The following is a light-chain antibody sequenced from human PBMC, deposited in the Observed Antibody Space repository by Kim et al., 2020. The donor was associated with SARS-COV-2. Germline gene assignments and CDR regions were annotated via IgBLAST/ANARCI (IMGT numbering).Light chain of an antibody. CDR2: DAS. V-gene: IGKV3-15*01. Sequence: EIVMTQSPATLSVSPGERATLSCRASQSVSSNFAWYQQKPGQAPRLLIYDASSRATGIPATFSGSGSGTECTLTISSPQSEDFAVYYCQQYNNWPPTFGQGTKVDIK. CDR1: QSVSSN. CDR3: QQYNNWPPT. J-gene: IGKJ1*01.